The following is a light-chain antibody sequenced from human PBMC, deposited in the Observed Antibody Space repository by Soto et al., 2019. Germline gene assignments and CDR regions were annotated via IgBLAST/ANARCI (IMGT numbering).Light chain of an antibody. V-gene: IGKV1-39*01. CDR1: QSIVSY. CDR3: QQSYSTPPT. J-gene: IGKJ4*01. Sequence: IQMTQSPSSLSASVGDRVTITCRASQSIVSYLNWYQQKPGKAPKLLIYAASSLQSGVPSRFSGSGSGTDFTLTISSLQPEDFATYYCQQSYSTPPTFGGGTKVDIK. CDR2: AAS.